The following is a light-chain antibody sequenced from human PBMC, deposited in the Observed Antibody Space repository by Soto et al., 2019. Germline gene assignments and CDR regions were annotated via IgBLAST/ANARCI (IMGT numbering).Light chain of an antibody. V-gene: IGLV2-14*03. J-gene: IGLJ2*01. CDR2: DVG. CDR1: SSDVGGYKY. Sequence: QSVLTQPASVSGSPGQSITISCTGTSSDVGGYKYVSWYQQHPGKAPKVMIYDVGNRPSGVSNRFSGSKSGNTASLTISGLQAEDEAHYYCCSYSSSATVLFGGGTKLTVL. CDR3: CSYSSSATVL.